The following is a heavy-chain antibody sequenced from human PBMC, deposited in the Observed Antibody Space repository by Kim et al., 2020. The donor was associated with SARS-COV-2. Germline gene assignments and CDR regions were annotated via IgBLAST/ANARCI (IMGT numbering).Heavy chain of an antibody. CDR2: INHSGST. V-gene: IGHV4-34*01. Sequence: SETLSLTCAVYGGSFNEYYWTWIRQPPGKGLEWIGEINHSGSTNYNPSLKSRVSISVDTSKNQFSLELTSVTAADTAVYYCARGYGESRRYCWGQCTLVT. J-gene: IGHJ4*02. D-gene: IGHD3-10*01. CDR1: GGSFNEYY. CDR3: ARGYGESRRYC.